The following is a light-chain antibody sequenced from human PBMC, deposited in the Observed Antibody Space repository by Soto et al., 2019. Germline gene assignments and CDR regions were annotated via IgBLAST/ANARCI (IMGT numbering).Light chain of an antibody. CDR3: QQYGSSGT. CDR2: GAA. J-gene: IGKJ1*01. CDR1: QSVSRY. V-gene: IGKV3-20*01. Sequence: EIVFTQSPGTLSLSPGERATLSRRASQSVSRYLAWYQQKPGQAPRLLIYGAATRATGIPARFSGSGSGTEFTLTISRLEPEDFAVYYCQQYGSSGTFGQGTKVDIK.